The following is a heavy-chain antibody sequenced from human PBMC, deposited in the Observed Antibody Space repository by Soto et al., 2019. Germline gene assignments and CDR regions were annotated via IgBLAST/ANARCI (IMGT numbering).Heavy chain of an antibody. Sequence: GGSLRLSCAASGFTFSTYWMSWVRQAPGKGLEWVANIKPDGSEKWYVDSVKGRFTISRDNAKNSLYLQMNSLRAEDTAVYYCAREIYDDYDSSGFDHWGQGTLVTVSS. CDR2: IKPDGSEK. D-gene: IGHD3-22*01. CDR3: AREIYDDYDSSGFDH. V-gene: IGHV3-7*01. J-gene: IGHJ4*02. CDR1: GFTFSTYW.